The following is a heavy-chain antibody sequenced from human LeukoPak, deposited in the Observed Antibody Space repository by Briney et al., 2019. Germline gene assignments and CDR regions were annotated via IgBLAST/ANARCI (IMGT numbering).Heavy chain of an antibody. CDR3: ARGDAMGSHSDRPSFDY. CDR1: GFTFSSNS. Sequence: GGSLRLSCAASGFTFSSNSMNWVRQAPGKGLEWVAYISTSSSTIYYADSVKGRFTISRDNAKNSLYLQMNNLRAEDTAVYYCARGDAMGSHSDRPSFDYWGQGTLVTVSS. D-gene: IGHD3-10*01. V-gene: IGHV3-48*04. J-gene: IGHJ4*02. CDR2: ISTSSSTI.